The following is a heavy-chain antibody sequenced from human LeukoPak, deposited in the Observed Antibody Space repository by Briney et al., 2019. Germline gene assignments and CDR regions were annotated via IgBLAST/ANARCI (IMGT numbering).Heavy chain of an antibody. CDR2: IYSGGST. V-gene: IGHV3-53*01. J-gene: IGHJ6*02. CDR1: GFTVSSNY. CDR3: ARSGVSYYYGMDV. D-gene: IGHD1-26*01. Sequence: PGGSLRLSCAASGFTVSSNYMSWVRQAPGKGLEWVSVIYSGGSTYYADSVKGRFTVSRDNSKNTLYLQMNSLRAEDRAVYYCARSGVSYYYGMDVWGQGTTVTVSS.